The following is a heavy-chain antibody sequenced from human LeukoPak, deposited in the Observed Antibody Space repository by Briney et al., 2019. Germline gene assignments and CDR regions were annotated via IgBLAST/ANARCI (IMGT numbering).Heavy chain of an antibody. CDR1: EYTFTGYY. CDR3: ATLDVTMVRGVIIIGWFDP. J-gene: IGHJ5*02. CDR2: INPNSGGT. D-gene: IGHD3-10*01. V-gene: IGHV1-2*02. Sequence: ASVKVSCKASEYTFTGYYMHWVRQAPGQGLEWMGWINPNSGGTNYAQKFQGRVTTTRDTSISTAYMELSRLRSEDTAVYYCATLDVTMVRGVIIIGWFDPWGQGTLVTVSS.